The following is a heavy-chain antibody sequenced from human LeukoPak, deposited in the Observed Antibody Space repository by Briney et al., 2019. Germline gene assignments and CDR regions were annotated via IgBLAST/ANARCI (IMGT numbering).Heavy chain of an antibody. CDR1: GFTFSSYW. CDR3: ARKISIAVAATDY. J-gene: IGHJ4*02. V-gene: IGHV3-7*01. Sequence: GGSLRLSCAASGFTFSSYWMSWVRQAPGKGLEWVANIKQDGSEKYYVDSVKGRFTISRDNAKNSLYLQMNSLRAEDTAVYYCARKISIAVAATDYWGQGTLVTVSS. D-gene: IGHD6-19*01. CDR2: IKQDGSEK.